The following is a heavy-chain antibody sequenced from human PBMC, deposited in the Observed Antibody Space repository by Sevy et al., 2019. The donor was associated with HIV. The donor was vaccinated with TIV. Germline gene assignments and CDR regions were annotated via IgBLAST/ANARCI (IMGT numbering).Heavy chain of an antibody. CDR3: ARAPRGSQGRGQYFLH. D-gene: IGHD1-26*01. CDR1: GYTFTSYI. CDR2: ISTYNGDS. V-gene: IGHV1-18*01. J-gene: IGHJ1*01. Sequence: ASVKVSCKASGYTFTSYIITWVRQAPGQGLEWMGRISTYNGDSQYAQQLQGRLTMTTDTSTSTAYMELRNLRSDDTAVYDWARAPRGSQGRGQYFLHWGQGTLVTVSS.